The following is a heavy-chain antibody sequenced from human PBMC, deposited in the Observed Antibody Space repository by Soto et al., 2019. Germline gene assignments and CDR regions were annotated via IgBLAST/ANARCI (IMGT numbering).Heavy chain of an antibody. CDR3: ARDEESMIKFGGPFPFDT. D-gene: IGHD3-16*01. CDR2: INAGNGNT. J-gene: IGHJ5*02. Sequence: ASVKVSCKASGYTFTSYAMHWVRQAPGQRLEWMGWINAGNGNTKYSQKFQGRVTITRDTSASTAYMELSSLRSEDTAVYYCARDEESMIKFGGPFPFDTWGQGTLVTVSS. CDR1: GYTFTSYA. V-gene: IGHV1-3*01.